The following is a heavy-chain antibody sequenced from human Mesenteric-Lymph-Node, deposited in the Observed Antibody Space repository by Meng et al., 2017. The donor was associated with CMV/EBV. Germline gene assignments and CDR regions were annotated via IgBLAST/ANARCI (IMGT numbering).Heavy chain of an antibody. J-gene: IGHJ6*02. V-gene: IGHV1-69*10. D-gene: IGHD3-3*01. Sequence: SVKVSCKASGGTFSSYAINWVRQAPGQGLEWMGGIIPILGIANYAQKFQGRVTITADKSTSTAYMELSSLRSEDTAVYYCARGTYYDFWSGYYGMDVWGQGTTVTVSS. CDR1: GGTFSSYA. CDR2: IIPILGIA. CDR3: ARGTYYDFWSGYYGMDV.